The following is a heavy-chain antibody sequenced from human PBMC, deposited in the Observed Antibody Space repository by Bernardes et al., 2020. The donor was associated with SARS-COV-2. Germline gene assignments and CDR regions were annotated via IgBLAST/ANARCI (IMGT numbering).Heavy chain of an antibody. D-gene: IGHD3-22*01. CDR1: GFTFSSYG. CDR3: AREGTWDSSGSSAFDI. Sequence: GGSLRLSCAASGFTFSSYGMHWVRQAPGKGLEWVAVIWYDGSNKYYADSVKGRFTISRDNSKNTLYLQMNSLRAEDTAVYYCAREGTWDSSGSSAFDIWGQGTMVTVSS. J-gene: IGHJ3*02. CDR2: IWYDGSNK. V-gene: IGHV3-33*01.